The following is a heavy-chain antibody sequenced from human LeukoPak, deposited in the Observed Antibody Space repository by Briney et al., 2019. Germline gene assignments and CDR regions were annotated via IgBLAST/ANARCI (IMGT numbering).Heavy chain of an antibody. CDR3: ATDVSSTFRYWFDH. J-gene: IGHJ5*02. D-gene: IGHD6-6*01. V-gene: IGHV4-31*03. CDR1: SDSIYRRTYY. CDR2: IWNSDST. Sequence: SSQTLSLTCSVSSDSIYRRTYYWTSIRQHPERGLEMHGYIWNSDSTNNNPSLKSRDTQTVHTSKNQFSQKLSSSNAADTTVQYCATDVSSTFRYWFDHWGQGILVIVSS.